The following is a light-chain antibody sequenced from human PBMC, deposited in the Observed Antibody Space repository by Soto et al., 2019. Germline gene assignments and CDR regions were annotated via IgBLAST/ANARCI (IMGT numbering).Light chain of an antibody. CDR1: QSVSSY. CDR3: QQRSNWPPT. V-gene: IGKV3-11*01. Sequence: EIVLTQSPATLSLSPGERATLSCRASQSVSSYLAWYQKKPGQAPRLLIYDASNRATGIPARFSGSGSGTDITLTISSLEPEDFAVYYCQQRSNWPPTFGQGNKVEIK. CDR2: DAS. J-gene: IGKJ1*01.